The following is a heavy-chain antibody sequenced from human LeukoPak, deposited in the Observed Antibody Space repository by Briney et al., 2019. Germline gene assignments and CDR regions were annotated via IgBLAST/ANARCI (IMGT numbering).Heavy chain of an antibody. CDR3: ARPKVFGDYQGAFDI. D-gene: IGHD4-17*01. V-gene: IGHV4-38-2*02. CDR2: IYHSGST. J-gene: IGHJ3*02. CDR1: GYSISSGYY. Sequence: SETLSLTCTVSGYSISSGYYWGWIRQPPGKGLEWIGSIYHSGSTYYNPSLKSRVTISVDTSKNQFSLTLSSVTAADTTVYYCARPKVFGDYQGAFDIWGQGTMVIVSS.